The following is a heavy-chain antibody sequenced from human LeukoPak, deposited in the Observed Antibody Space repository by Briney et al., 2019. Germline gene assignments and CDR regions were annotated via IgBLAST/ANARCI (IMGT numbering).Heavy chain of an antibody. CDR1: GGSISSSSYY. CDR3: ARDKYYYGSGSYKYNWFDP. CDR2: IYYSGST. V-gene: IGHV4-39*07. D-gene: IGHD3-10*01. Sequence: PSETLSLTCTVSGGSISSSSYYWGWIRQPPGKGLEWIGSIYYSGSTYYNPSLKSRVTISVDTSKNQFSLKLSSVTAADTAVYYCARDKYYYGSGSYKYNWFDPWGQGTLVTVSS. J-gene: IGHJ5*02.